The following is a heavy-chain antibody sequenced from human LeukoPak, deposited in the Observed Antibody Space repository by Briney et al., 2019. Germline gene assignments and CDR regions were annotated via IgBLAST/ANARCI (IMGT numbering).Heavy chain of an antibody. Sequence: GGSLRLSCAASGFTFSTYNMNWVRQAPGKGLEWVSYISSSSSTIYYADSVKGRFTISRDNAKNSLYLQMNSLRAEDTAVYYCARAFRDVIFDYWGQGTLVTVSS. V-gene: IGHV3-48*04. CDR1: GFTFSTYN. CDR2: ISSSSSTI. J-gene: IGHJ4*02. D-gene: IGHD5-24*01. CDR3: ARAFRDVIFDY.